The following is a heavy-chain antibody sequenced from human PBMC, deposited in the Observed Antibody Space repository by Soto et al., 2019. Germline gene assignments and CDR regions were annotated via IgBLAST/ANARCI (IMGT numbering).Heavy chain of an antibody. Sequence: QVQLQESGPGLVKPSETLSLICTVSGGSISSYYWSWIRQPPGQGLEWIGYNYYSGSTNYNPSLTSKVTTTVDTTNTPISLKLTYVTAADPAVYYCASYSSVWYYGHPHKEYYLDYWGQGTLVTVSS. CDR1: GGSISSYY. CDR2: NYYSGST. J-gene: IGHJ4*02. D-gene: IGHD6-19*01. CDR3: ASYSSVWYYGHPHKEYYLDY. V-gene: IGHV4-59*08.